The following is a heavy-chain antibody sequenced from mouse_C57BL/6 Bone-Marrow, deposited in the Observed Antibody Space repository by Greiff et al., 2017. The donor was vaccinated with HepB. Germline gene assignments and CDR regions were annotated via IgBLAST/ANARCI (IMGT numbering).Heavy chain of an antibody. CDR2: IYPSDSET. Sequence: LVESGAELVRPGSSVKLSCKASGYTFTSYWMDWVKQRPGQGLEWIGNIYPSDSETHYNQKFKDKATLTVDKSSSTAYMQLSSLTSEDSAVYYCALITTVVDFDVWGTGTTVTVSS. V-gene: IGHV1-61*01. CDR1: GYTFTSYW. J-gene: IGHJ1*03. CDR3: ALITTVVDFDV. D-gene: IGHD1-1*01.